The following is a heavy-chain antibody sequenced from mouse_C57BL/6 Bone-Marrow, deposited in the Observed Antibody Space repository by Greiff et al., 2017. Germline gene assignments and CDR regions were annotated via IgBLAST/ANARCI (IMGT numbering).Heavy chain of an antibody. CDR2: INPNNGGT. CDR1: GYTFTDYN. V-gene: IGHV1-22*01. CDR3: ARSGALYGNYGFAY. Sequence: VQLQQSGPELVKPGASVKMSCKASGYTFTDYNMHWVKQSHGKSLEWIGYINPNNGGTSYNQKFKGKATLTVNKSSSTAYMELRSLTSEDSAVYYCARSGALYGNYGFAYWGQGTLVTVSA. J-gene: IGHJ3*01. D-gene: IGHD2-1*01.